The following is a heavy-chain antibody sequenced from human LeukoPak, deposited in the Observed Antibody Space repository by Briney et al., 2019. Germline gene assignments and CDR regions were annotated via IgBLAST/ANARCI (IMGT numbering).Heavy chain of an antibody. V-gene: IGHV4-31*03. J-gene: IGHJ4*02. Sequence: SETLSLTCTVSGASLNSDDQYWNWIRQSPGKGLEWIGSTHPSGRLYNNPSLESRVTISIDTSKNQFSLNLNSVTAADTAVYFCSRGLDSRKLGYWGQGTLVTVSS. CDR1: GASLNSDDQY. CDR2: THPSGRL. D-gene: IGHD3-22*01. CDR3: SRGLDSRKLGY.